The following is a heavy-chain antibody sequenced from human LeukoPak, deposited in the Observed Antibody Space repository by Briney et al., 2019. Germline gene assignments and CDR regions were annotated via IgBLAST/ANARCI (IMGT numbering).Heavy chain of an antibody. V-gene: IGHV1-69*04. CDR1: GGTFSSYA. J-gene: IGHJ4*02. D-gene: IGHD6-13*01. Sequence: GASVKVSCKASGGTFSSYAISWVRQAPGQGLEWMGRIIPILGIANYAQKFQGRVTITADKSTSTAYMELSSLRSEDTAVYYCARAPHYIAAAGTIFFDYWGQGTLVTVSS. CDR3: ARAPHYIAAAGTIFFDY. CDR2: IIPILGIA.